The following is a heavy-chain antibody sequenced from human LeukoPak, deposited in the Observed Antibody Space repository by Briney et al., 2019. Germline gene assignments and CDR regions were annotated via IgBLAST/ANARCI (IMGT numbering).Heavy chain of an antibody. CDR3: ASLYYYDSSGYGTDY. CDR1: GASISSGSYY. CDR2: IYTSGST. V-gene: IGHV4-61*02. D-gene: IGHD3-22*01. Sequence: SETLSLTCTVSGASISSGSYYWSWIRQPAGKGLEWIGRIYTSGSTKYNPSLKSRVTISVDTSKNQFSLKLSSVTAADTAVYYCASLYYYDSSGYGTDYWGQGTLVTVSS. J-gene: IGHJ4*02.